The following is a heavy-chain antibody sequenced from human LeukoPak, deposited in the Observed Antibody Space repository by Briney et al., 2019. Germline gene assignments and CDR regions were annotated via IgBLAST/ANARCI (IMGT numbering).Heavy chain of an antibody. CDR3: ARAAAEVLLWLNYMDV. D-gene: IGHD3-10*01. CDR1: GFTFSSYW. CDR2: IKQDGSEK. V-gene: IGHV3-7*01. Sequence: GGSLRLSCAASGFTFSSYWMSWVRQAPGKGLEWVANIKQDGSEKYYVDSVKGRFTISRDNAKNSLYLQMNSLRAEDTAVYYCARAAAEVLLWLNYMDVWGKGTTVTVSS. J-gene: IGHJ6*03.